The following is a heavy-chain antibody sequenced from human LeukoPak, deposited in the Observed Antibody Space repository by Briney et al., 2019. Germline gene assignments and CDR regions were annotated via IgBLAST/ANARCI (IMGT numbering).Heavy chain of an antibody. CDR1: GGSFSGYY. V-gene: IGHV4-34*01. D-gene: IGHD5-12*01. CDR3: ARGGIRGYSAFDNLDF. J-gene: IGHJ4*02. Sequence: SETLSLTCAVYGGSFSGYYWSWIRQPPGKGLEWIGEINHSGSTNYKPSLKSRVSMSVDTSKNQFSLTLTSVTVADTAFYYCARGGIRGYSAFDNLDFWGLGTHVTVSS. CDR2: INHSGST.